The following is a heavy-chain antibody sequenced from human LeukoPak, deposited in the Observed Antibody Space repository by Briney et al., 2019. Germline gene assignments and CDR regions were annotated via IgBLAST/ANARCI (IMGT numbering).Heavy chain of an antibody. CDR2: INPNSGGT. Sequence: ASVKVSCKASGYTFTSYDINWVRQATGQGLEWMGWINPNSGGTNYAQKFQGRVTMTRDTSISTAYMELSRLRSDDTAVYYCARDRGTVRDLWFDPWGQGTLVTVSS. V-gene: IGHV1-2*02. J-gene: IGHJ5*02. CDR3: ARDRGTVRDLWFDP. D-gene: IGHD1-1*01. CDR1: GYTFTSYD.